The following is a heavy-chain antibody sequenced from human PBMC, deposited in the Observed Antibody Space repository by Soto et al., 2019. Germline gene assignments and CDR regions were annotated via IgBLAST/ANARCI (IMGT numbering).Heavy chain of an antibody. D-gene: IGHD6-13*01. Sequence: QVQLVQSGAEVKKPGSSVKVSCKASGGTFSSYTISWVRQAPGQGLEWMGRIIPILGIANYAQKFQGRVTITADKSTSTADMELSSLGSEDTAVYYCARGIAAAGTMSEYFQHWGQGTLVTVSS. CDR2: IIPILGIA. J-gene: IGHJ1*01. V-gene: IGHV1-69*02. CDR3: ARGIAAAGTMSEYFQH. CDR1: GGTFSSYT.